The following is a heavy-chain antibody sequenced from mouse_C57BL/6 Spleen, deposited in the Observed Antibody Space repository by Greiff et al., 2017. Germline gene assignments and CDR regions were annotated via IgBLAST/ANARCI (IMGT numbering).Heavy chain of an antibody. Sequence: VQLQQPGAELVMPGASVKLSCKASGYTFTSYWMHWVKQRPGQGLEWIGEIDPSDSYTNYNQKFKGKSTLTVDKSSSTAYMQLSSLTSEDSAVYYCARDSSGTAYFDYWGQGTTLTVSS. J-gene: IGHJ2*01. D-gene: IGHD3-2*02. CDR3: ARDSSGTAYFDY. CDR2: IDPSDSYT. CDR1: GYTFTSYW. V-gene: IGHV1-69*01.